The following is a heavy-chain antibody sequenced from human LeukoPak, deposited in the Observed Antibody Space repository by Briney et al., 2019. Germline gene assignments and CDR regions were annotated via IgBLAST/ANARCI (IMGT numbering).Heavy chain of an antibody. CDR2: FDPEDGET. CDR1: GYTLTELS. J-gene: IGHJ4*02. Sequence: GASVKVSCKVSGYTLTELSMHWVRQAPGKGLEWMGGFDPEDGETIYAQKFQGRVTITADKSTSTAYMELSSLRSEDTAVYYCAREGAAAGRYYFDHWGQGTLVTVSS. CDR3: AREGAAAGRYYFDH. V-gene: IGHV1-24*01. D-gene: IGHD6-13*01.